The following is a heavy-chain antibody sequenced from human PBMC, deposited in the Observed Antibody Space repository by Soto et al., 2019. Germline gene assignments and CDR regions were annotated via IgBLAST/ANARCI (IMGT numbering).Heavy chain of an antibody. J-gene: IGHJ4*02. Sequence: GGSLRLSCAASGFTFCSYSMNWVRQAPGKWLEWVSYISSSSSTIYYADSVKGRFTISRDNAKNSLYLHMNSLRDEDTAVYYCARDGGPCSGGSCYSDTYLDYWGQGXLVNVFS. CDR1: GFTFCSYS. CDR2: ISSSSSTI. CDR3: ARDGGPCSGGSCYSDTYLDY. D-gene: IGHD2-15*01. V-gene: IGHV3-48*02.